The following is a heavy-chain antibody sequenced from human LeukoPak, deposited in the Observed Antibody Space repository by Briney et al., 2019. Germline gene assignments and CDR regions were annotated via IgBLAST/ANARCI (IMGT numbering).Heavy chain of an antibody. J-gene: IGHJ6*02. Sequence: SETLSLTCAVYGGSFSGYYWSWIRQPPGKGLEWIGEINLSGSTNYNPSLKSRVTISIDTSKNQFSLKLSSVTAADTAVYYCARGPDPGKVGAAIYYYFGMDVWGQGTTVTVSS. D-gene: IGHD1-26*01. CDR1: GGSFSGYY. V-gene: IGHV4-34*01. CDR2: INLSGST. CDR3: ARGPDPGKVGAAIYYYFGMDV.